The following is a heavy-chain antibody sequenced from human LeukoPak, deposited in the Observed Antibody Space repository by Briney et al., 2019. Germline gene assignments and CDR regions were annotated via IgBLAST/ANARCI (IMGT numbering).Heavy chain of an antibody. J-gene: IGHJ3*02. V-gene: IGHV3-11*01. CDR2: ISSSGSTI. CDR3: ARCIAATPYAFDI. D-gene: IGHD6-13*01. Sequence: GGSLRLSCAASGFTFSDYYMSWIRQAPGKGLEWVSYISSSGSTIYYADPVKGRFTISRDNAKNSLYLQMNSLRAEDTAVYYCARCIAATPYAFDIWGQGTMVTVSS. CDR1: GFTFSDYY.